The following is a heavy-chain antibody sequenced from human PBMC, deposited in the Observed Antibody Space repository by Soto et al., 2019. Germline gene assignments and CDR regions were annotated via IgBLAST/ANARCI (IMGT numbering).Heavy chain of an antibody. V-gene: IGHV4-34*01. D-gene: IGHD3-22*01. CDR1: GGSFSGYY. J-gene: IGHJ4*02. CDR2: INHSGST. Sequence: SETLSLTCAVYGGSFSGYYWSWIRQPPGKGLEWIGEINHSGSTNYNPSLKSRVTISVDTSKNQLSLKLSSVTAADTAVYYCARGRYYDSSGYSPFDYWGQGTLVTVSS. CDR3: ARGRYYDSSGYSPFDY.